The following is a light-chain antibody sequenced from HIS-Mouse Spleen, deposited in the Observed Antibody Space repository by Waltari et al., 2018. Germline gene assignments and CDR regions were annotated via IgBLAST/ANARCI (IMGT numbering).Light chain of an antibody. CDR1: SSLVGSYTL. CDR2: EGS. CDR3: CSYAGSSTYWV. Sequence: QPALTQPASVSGYPVQPLTISCTGTSSLVGSYTLVSWYQQHPGKAPKLMIYEGSKRPSGVSNRFSGSKSGNTASLTISGLQAEDEADYYCCSYAGSSTYWVFGGGTKLTVL. V-gene: IGLV2-23*01. J-gene: IGLJ3*02.